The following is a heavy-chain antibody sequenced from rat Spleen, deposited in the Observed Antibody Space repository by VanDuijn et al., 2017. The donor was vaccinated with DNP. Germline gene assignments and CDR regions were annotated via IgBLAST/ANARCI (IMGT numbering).Heavy chain of an antibody. Sequence: EVQLVGSGGGSVQSGRSLKLACAASGFSFSDSYMAWVRQAPKKGLEWITSISYDGSSTYYRDSVNGRFTSSRANAKSTLYLQMDSLRSEDTATYYCVRQDGYWGQGVMVTVSS. CDR1: GFSFSDSY. J-gene: IGHJ2*01. CDR3: VRQDGY. CDR2: ISYDGSST. V-gene: IGHV5-7*01.